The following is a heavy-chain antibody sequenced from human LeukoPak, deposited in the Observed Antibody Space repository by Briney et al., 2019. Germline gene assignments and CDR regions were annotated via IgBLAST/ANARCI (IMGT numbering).Heavy chain of an antibody. D-gene: IGHD1/OR15-1a*01. CDR2: IRYDGSDI. CDR1: GFMFNVYG. J-gene: IGHJ4*02. Sequence: GRSLRLSCAASGFMFNVYGMHWVRQAPGKGLEWVAVIRYDGSDINYADSVKGRFTISRDNSKNTLYLEMNSLRVEDTAAYFCAGSWNIHFDYWGQGTLVTVSS. V-gene: IGHV3-33*01. CDR3: AGSWNIHFDY.